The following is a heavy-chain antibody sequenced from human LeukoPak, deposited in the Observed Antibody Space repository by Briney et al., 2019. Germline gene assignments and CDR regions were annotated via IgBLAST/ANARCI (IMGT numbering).Heavy chain of an antibody. CDR3: ARGSSGRCFEFINK. CDR2: ISWDGGSI. V-gene: IGHV3-43D*03. Sequence: GGSLRLSCAASGFTFDDYGMHWVRQAPGKGLEWVSLISWDGGSISYADSVKGRFTISRDNSKNSLYLQMNSLRAEDTALYYCARGSSGRCFEFINKWGQGTLVTVSS. CDR1: GFTFDDYG. J-gene: IGHJ4*02. D-gene: IGHD1-26*01.